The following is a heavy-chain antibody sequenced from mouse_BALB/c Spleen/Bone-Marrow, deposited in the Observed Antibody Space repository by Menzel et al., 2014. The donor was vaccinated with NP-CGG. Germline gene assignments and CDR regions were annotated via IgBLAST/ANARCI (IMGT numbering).Heavy chain of an antibody. CDR1: GYSITSGYY. V-gene: IGHV3-6*02. CDR2: ISYDGSN. CDR3: ASGYYGGSFAY. D-gene: IGHD1-2*01. J-gene: IGHJ3*01. Sequence: EVKLMESGPGLVKPSQSLSLTCSVTGYSITSGYYWNWIRQFPGNKLEWMGYISYDGSNNYNPSLKNRISFTRDTSKNQFFLKLNSVTTEDIATYYCASGYYGGSFAYRGQGTLVTVSA.